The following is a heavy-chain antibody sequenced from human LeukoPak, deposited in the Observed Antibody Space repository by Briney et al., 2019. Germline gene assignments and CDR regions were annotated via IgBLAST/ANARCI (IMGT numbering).Heavy chain of an antibody. CDR1: GYTFTSYA. CDR2: INTNTGNP. D-gene: IGHD6-13*01. CDR3: ARISAPSVSYSARHFDY. J-gene: IGHJ4*02. Sequence: ASVKVSCKASGYTFTSYAMNWVRQAPGQGLEWMGWINTNTGNPTYAQGFTGRFVFSLDTSVSTAYLQISSLRAEDTAVYYCARISAPSVSYSARHFDYWGQGTLVTVSS. V-gene: IGHV7-4-1*02.